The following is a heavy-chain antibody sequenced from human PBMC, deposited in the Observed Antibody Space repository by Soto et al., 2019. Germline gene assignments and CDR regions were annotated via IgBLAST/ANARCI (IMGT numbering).Heavy chain of an antibody. CDR3: TRDRYAVAGPQYGTGLDV. CDR1: GFIFTSYG. D-gene: IGHD6-19*01. V-gene: IGHV3-30-3*01. Sequence: QVQLVESGGGVVQPGGSLRLSCAASGFIFTSYGVHWVRQAPGKGLEWVAFISYDGSNKHYAESVKGRFTISRENTMNPVYLEMNSLSAEDTAVHYCTRDRYAVAGPQYGTGLDVWGKGTAVAVSS. CDR2: ISYDGSNK. J-gene: IGHJ6*04.